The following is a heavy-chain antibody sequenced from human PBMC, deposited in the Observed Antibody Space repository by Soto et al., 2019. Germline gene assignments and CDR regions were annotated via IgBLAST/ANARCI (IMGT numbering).Heavy chain of an antibody. CDR3: ARVVSYFCGGSCYPEGTYYYYYMDV. Sequence: GASVKVSCKASGYTFTSYGLSWVRQAPGQGLEWMGWISAYNGNTNYAPKLQGRVTMTTDTSTSTAYSELRSLRSDDTAVYYCARVVSYFCGGSCYPEGTYYYYYMDVWGKGTTVTVSS. CDR2: ISAYNGNT. J-gene: IGHJ6*03. CDR1: GYTFTSYG. V-gene: IGHV1-18*01. D-gene: IGHD2-15*01.